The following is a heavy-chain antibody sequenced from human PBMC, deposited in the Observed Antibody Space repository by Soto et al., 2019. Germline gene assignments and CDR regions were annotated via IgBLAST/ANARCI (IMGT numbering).Heavy chain of an antibody. CDR2: IDPSDSYT. D-gene: IGHD3-10*01. V-gene: IGHV5-10-1*01. Sequence: PGEPLQISCKGSGYSFTSYWISWGRQMPGKGLEWMGRIDPSDSYTNYSTSFQGHVTISADKSISTAYLQWSSLKASDTAMYYCARHAPFYYGSGSYGDAFDIWAQGSMVTVS. CDR1: GYSFTSYW. CDR3: ARHAPFYYGSGSYGDAFDI. J-gene: IGHJ3*02.